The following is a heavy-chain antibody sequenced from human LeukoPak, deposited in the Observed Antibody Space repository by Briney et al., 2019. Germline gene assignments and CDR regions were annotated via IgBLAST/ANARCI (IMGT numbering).Heavy chain of an antibody. CDR1: GGSFSGYY. Sequence: PSETLSLTCAVYGGSFSGYYWSWIRQPPGKGLEWIGEINHSGSTNYNPSLKSRVTISVDTSKNQFSLKLSSVTAADTAVYYCARAPQVLYLDSSGWGEDYYYYMDVWGKGTTVTVSS. J-gene: IGHJ6*03. V-gene: IGHV4-34*01. CDR2: INHSGST. CDR3: ARAPQVLYLDSSGWGEDYYYYMDV. D-gene: IGHD6-19*01.